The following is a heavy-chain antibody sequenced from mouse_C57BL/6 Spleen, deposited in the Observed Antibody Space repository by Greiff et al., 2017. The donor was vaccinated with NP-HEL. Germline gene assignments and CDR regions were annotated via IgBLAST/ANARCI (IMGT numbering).Heavy chain of an antibody. CDR3: ARPNYDYDGFAY. CDR1: GYAFSSSW. Sequence: QVQLQQSGPELVKPGASVKISCKASGYAFSSSWMNWVKQRPGKGLEWIGRIYPGDGDTNYNGKFKGKATLTADKSSSTAYMQLSSLTSEDSAVYFCARPNYDYDGFAYWGQGTLVTVSA. CDR2: IYPGDGDT. V-gene: IGHV1-82*01. D-gene: IGHD2-4*01. J-gene: IGHJ3*01.